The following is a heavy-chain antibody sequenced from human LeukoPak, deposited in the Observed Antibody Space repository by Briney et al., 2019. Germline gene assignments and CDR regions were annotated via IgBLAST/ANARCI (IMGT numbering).Heavy chain of an antibody. CDR3: AKSIDFTGYSSWDY. CDR1: GFTFSSYA. CDR2: ISYDGSNK. V-gene: IGHV3-30-3*02. J-gene: IGHJ4*02. D-gene: IGHD3-9*01. Sequence: PGGSLRLSCEASGFTFSSYAMHWVRQAPGKGLEWVAVISYDGSNKYYADSVKGRFTISRDNSKNTLYLQMNSLRAEDTAVYYCAKSIDFTGYSSWDYWGRGTLVTVSS.